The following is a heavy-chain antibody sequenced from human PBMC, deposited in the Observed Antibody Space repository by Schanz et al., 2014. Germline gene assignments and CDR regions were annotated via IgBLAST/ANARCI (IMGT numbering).Heavy chain of an antibody. CDR3: ARDGEAAAGCDY. CDR2: INPSGGST. J-gene: IGHJ4*02. CDR1: GYIFGSHG. V-gene: IGHV1-46*03. Sequence: QLMQSGSEVRKPGASVKVSCKASGYIFGSHGMTWVRQAPGQGLEWMGIINPSGGSTSYAQKFQGRVTMTRDTSTSTVYMELSRLTSEDTGVYYCARDGEAAAGCDYWGQGTLVTVSS. D-gene: IGHD6-13*01.